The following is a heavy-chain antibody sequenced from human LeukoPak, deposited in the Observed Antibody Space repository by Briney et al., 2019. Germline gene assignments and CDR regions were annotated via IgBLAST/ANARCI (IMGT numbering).Heavy chain of an antibody. CDR2: ISGNGAIK. J-gene: IGHJ5*02. CDR3: AKDDKWLQYQT. CDR1: GFTFSSHG. D-gene: IGHD5-24*01. Sequence: GGTLTLSCAASGFTFSSHGMNWLRQAPGKGLEWVSGISGNGAIKYYSDSVKGRFTISRDNSKYTLYLQINSLRAEDTATYYCAKDDKWLQYQTWGQGTLVTVSS. V-gene: IGHV3-23*01.